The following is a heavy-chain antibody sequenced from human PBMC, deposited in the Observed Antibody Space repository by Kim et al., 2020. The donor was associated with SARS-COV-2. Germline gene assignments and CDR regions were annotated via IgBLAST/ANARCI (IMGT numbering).Heavy chain of an antibody. V-gene: IGHV1-8*01. D-gene: IGHD5-18*01. Sequence: ASVKVSCKASGYTFTSYDINWVRQATGQGLEWMGWMNPNSGNTGYAQKFQGRVTMTRNTSISTAYMELSSLRSEDTAVYYCARASYGTPYRHYYYGMDVWGQGTTVTVSS. CDR2: MNPNSGNT. CDR1: GYTFTSYD. CDR3: ARASYGTPYRHYYYGMDV. J-gene: IGHJ6*02.